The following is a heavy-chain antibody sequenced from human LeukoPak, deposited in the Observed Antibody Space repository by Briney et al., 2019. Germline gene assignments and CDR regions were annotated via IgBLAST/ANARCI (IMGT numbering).Heavy chain of an antibody. CDR2: IRGKIDGGTT. V-gene: IGHV3-15*01. CDR3: TTMGGNNWFDWYFDL. CDR1: GLSFDNAW. D-gene: IGHD1-1*01. Sequence: GGSLRLSCAASGLSFDNAWMSWVRQVPGKGLEWVGRIRGKIDGGTTDYAAPVKGRFTISRDDSESTLYLHLTSLQIEDAAMYYCTTMGGNNWFDWYFDLWGRGTLVTVYS. J-gene: IGHJ2*01.